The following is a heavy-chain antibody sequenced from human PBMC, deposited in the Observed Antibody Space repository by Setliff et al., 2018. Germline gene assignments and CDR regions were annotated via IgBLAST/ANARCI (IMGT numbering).Heavy chain of an antibody. CDR1: GGTFDNFA. CDR2: IFPKFGTA. V-gene: IGHV1-69*13. CDR3: ARAGDAASGRKGVFEY. Sequence: RASVKVSCKASGGTFDNFAITWVRQAPGQGLEWMGRIFPKFGTANYAQKFQDRVAITADESTSTGYMEINGLTSEDTAVYYCARAGDAASGRKGVFEYWGQGTAVTVSS. D-gene: IGHD1-26*01. J-gene: IGHJ4*02.